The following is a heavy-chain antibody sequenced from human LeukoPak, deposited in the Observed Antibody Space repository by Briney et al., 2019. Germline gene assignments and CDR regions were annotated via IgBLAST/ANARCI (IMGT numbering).Heavy chain of an antibody. CDR2: IYYSGST. Sequence: SETLSLTCTVSGGSISSSSYYWGWIRQPPGKGLEWIGSIYYSGSTYYNPSLKSRVTISVDTSKNQFSLKLSSVTAADTAVYYCARAGSGWLTANYYYYMDVWGKGTTVTVSS. CDR1: GGSISSSSYY. CDR3: ARAGSGWLTANYYYYMDV. V-gene: IGHV4-39*07. J-gene: IGHJ6*03. D-gene: IGHD6-19*01.